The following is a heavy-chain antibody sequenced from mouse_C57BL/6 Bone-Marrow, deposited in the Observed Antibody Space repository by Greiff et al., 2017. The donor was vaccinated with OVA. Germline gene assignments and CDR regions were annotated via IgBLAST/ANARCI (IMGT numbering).Heavy chain of an antibody. CDR2: ISSGSSTI. CDR3: ARRLLWLRAYYYAMDY. CDR1: GFTFSDYG. J-gene: IGHJ4*01. V-gene: IGHV5-17*01. Sequence: EVQVVESGGGLVKPGGSLKLSCAASGFTFSDYGMHWVRQAPEKGLEWVAYISSGSSTIYYADTVKGRFTISGDTAKNTLFLQMTSLRSDDKAMDYCARRLLWLRAYYYAMDYWGQGTSVTVSS. D-gene: IGHD2-2*01.